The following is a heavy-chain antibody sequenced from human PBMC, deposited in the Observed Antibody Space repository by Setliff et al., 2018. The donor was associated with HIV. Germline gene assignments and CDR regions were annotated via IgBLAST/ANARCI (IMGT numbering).Heavy chain of an antibody. CDR3: ARGGYSDSSGYYHPFDY. Sequence: SETLSLTCAVYGGSFSGYYWSWIRQPPGKGLGWIGEINHSGSTIYNPSLESRVTISVDTSKNQFSLRLNSVTAADTAVYYCARGGYSDSSGYYHPFDYWGQGTLVTVSS. D-gene: IGHD3-22*01. CDR2: INHSGST. J-gene: IGHJ4*02. CDR1: GGSFSGYY. V-gene: IGHV4-34*01.